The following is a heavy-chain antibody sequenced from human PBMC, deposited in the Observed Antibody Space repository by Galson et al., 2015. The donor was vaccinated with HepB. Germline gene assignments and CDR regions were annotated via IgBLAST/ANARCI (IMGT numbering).Heavy chain of an antibody. V-gene: IGHV6-1*01. D-gene: IGHD4-17*01. Sequence: CAISGDSVSSNSAAWNRIRQSPSRGLEWLGRIYYRSKWYNDYAVSVKSRITINPDTSKNQFSLQLNSVTPEDTAVYYCARDIGYGDYEGGAFDIWGQGTMVTVSP. CDR3: ARDIGYGDYEGGAFDI. CDR2: IYYRSKWYN. J-gene: IGHJ3*02. CDR1: GDSVSSNSAA.